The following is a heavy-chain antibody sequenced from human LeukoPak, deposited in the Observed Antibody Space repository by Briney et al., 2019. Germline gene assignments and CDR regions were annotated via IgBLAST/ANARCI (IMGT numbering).Heavy chain of an antibody. J-gene: IGHJ4*02. D-gene: IGHD6-19*01. CDR2: IYSGGGT. CDR1: GFTVSSNY. Sequence: PGGSLRLSCAASGFTVSSNYMSWVRQAPGKGLEWVSVIYSGGGTYYADAAKGRCTTSSDNSKTTLYLHINSLSGEDTAVYYCARDMAGPPLFYYWGQGTLVTLSS. V-gene: IGHV3-53*01. CDR3: ARDMAGPPLFYY.